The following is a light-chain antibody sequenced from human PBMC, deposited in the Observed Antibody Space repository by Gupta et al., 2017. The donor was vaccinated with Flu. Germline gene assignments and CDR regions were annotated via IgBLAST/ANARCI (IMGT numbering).Light chain of an antibody. J-gene: IGKJ3*01. CDR2: DGS. V-gene: IGKV1-12*01. CDR1: QHVSKW. Sequence: DSQVTHSPSSVSASVGDRVTITWRASQHVSKWLSWYQQKPGKAPKFLIYDGSSLERGVPSRFSGSGSGTDFAITVSSLQPEDIATYYCQQYTSLPLTFAPGTKVELK. CDR3: QQYTSLPLT.